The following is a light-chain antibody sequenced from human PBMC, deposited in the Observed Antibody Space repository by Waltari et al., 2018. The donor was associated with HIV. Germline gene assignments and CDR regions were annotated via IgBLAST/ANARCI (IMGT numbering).Light chain of an antibody. CDR1: TSDIGNYNY. CDR3: SSYSSSTSPYV. J-gene: IGLJ1*01. CDR2: EVS. V-gene: IGLV2-14*01. Sequence: QSALTQPASVSGSPGQSITIPCTGTTSDIGNYNYVSWYQHHPGRAPTLIIYEVSNRPSGVSNRFSGSKSGNTASLTVSGLHAEDEGDYYCSSYSSSTSPYVFGTGTKVTVV.